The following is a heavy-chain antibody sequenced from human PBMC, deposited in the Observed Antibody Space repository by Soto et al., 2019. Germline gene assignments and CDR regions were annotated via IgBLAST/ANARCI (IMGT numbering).Heavy chain of an antibody. CDR2: IIPFYNTL. J-gene: IGHJ4*02. CDR1: EGTFNSYA. Sequence: QAQVVQSGAEVRKPGSSVKVSCKASEGTFNSYAIAWVRQAPGQGLEWMGGIIPFYNTLNYAQKFQDRVTITADDSTNTVYKELSSLRSDDTAVYFCASGASRWYPYFFDSWAQGTLVTVSS. CDR3: ASGASRWYPYFFDS. V-gene: IGHV1-69*01. D-gene: IGHD6-13*01.